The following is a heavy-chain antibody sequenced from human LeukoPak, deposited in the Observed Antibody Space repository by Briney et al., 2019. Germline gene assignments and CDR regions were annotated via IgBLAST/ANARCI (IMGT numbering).Heavy chain of an antibody. D-gene: IGHD4-11*01. CDR2: ISGSGGRT. Sequence: GGSLRLSCAASGFXFSSYAISWVRQAPGKGLEWVSAISGSGGRTYYADSVKGQFTISRDNSKNTLYLQMNSLRAEDTAVYYCVATVTILDYWGQGTLVTVSS. V-gene: IGHV3-23*01. J-gene: IGHJ4*02. CDR3: VATVTILDY. CDR1: GFXFSSYA.